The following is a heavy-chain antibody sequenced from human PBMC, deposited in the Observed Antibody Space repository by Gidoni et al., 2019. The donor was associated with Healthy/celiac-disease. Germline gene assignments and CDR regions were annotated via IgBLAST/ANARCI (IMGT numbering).Heavy chain of an antibody. D-gene: IGHD5-12*01. CDR3: AKGIVATTTFFDY. CDR1: GFTFSSYA. CDR2: ISGSGGST. Sequence: EVQLLESGGGLVQPGGSLSLSCAASGFTFSSYAMGWVRQAPGKGLEWVSAISGSGGSTYYADSVKGRFTISRDNSKNTLYLQMNSLRAEDTAVYYCAKGIVATTTFFDYWGQGTLVTVSS. V-gene: IGHV3-23*01. J-gene: IGHJ4*02.